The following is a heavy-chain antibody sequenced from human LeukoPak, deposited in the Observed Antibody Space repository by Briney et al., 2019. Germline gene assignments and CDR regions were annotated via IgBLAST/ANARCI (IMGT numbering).Heavy chain of an antibody. CDR1: GFSFSSYS. CDR3: ARAQTMFWEFDGFDI. Sequence: GGSLRLSCAASGFSFSSYSMNWVRQAPGEGLEWAATMTRSGTIYYADSVKGRFTISRDNAKNSVYLQMNSLRDEDTALYSCARAQTMFWEFDGFDIWGRGTTVTVSS. CDR2: MTRSGTI. J-gene: IGHJ3*02. V-gene: IGHV3-69-1*01. D-gene: IGHD3-10*02.